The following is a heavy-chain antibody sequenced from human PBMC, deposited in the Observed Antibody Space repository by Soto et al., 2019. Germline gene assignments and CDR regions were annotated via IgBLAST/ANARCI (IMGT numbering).Heavy chain of an antibody. CDR1: GGSITSNW. CDR3: ARLGGSGSLSPIDY. Sequence: SETLSLTCAVSGGSITSNWWSWVRQPPGKGLEWIGEIHHSGSFNYNPSLRSRVTISIDTSKNQFSLKLTSVTAADTAVYYCARLGGSGSLSPIDYWGQGTLVTVSS. CDR2: IHHSGSF. V-gene: IGHV4-4*02. J-gene: IGHJ4*02. D-gene: IGHD3-10*01.